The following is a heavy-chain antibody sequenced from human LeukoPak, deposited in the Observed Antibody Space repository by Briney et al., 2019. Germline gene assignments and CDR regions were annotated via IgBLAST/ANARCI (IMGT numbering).Heavy chain of an antibody. D-gene: IGHD2/OR15-2a*01. CDR2: ISSDGSNK. CDR3: ARDEYLWIVIQLGLFDY. V-gene: IGHV3-30-3*01. J-gene: IGHJ4*02. Sequence: GGSLRLSCAASGFTFSSYAIHWVRQAPGKGLEWVAVISSDGSNKYYADSVKGRFTISRDNSKNTLYLQMNSLRAEDTPVYYCARDEYLWIVIQLGLFDYWGQGTLVTVSS. CDR1: GFTFSSYA.